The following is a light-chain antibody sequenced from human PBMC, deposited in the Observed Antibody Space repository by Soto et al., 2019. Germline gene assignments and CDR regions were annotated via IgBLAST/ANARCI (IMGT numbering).Light chain of an antibody. V-gene: IGKV1-39*01. CDR2: AAS. CDR3: QQTYSTLSIT. CDR1: ESISRH. J-gene: IGKJ5*01. Sequence: DIQMTQSPSSLSASVGDRVTITCRASESISRHLNWYQQKPGKAPKILIYAASSLQNGVPSRFRGSGSATDFTLTITNLQPEDFATYYCQQTYSTLSITFGQGTRLDI.